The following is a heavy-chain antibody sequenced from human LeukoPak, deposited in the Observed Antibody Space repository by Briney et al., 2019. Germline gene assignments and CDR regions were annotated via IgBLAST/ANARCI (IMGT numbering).Heavy chain of an antibody. Sequence: GGSRRLSCAASGFTFSRYEMNWVRQAPGKGLEWVSYISSSVSTIYYADSGKGRFPISRDNPKHSLYLQMNSLSAEHTAVYYCASQYCSGGSCYSTWFDPWGQGTLVTVSS. CDR1: GFTFSRYE. V-gene: IGHV3-48*03. D-gene: IGHD2-15*01. CDR3: ASQYCSGGSCYSTWFDP. J-gene: IGHJ5*02. CDR2: ISSSVSTI.